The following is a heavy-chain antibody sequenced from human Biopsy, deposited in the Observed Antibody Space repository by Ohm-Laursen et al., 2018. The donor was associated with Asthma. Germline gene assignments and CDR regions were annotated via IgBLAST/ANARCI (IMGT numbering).Heavy chain of an antibody. CDR3: ARCQVGYSSGWSLLLKKIYYSGMDV. Sequence: SVKVSCKAPGGTFSNFAISWVRQAPGQGLEWLGWIMTVFGTTNYAQKFQGRVTITADESTSTAYMEVTSLRSEDTAIYYCARCQVGYSSGWSLLLKKIYYSGMDVWGQGTAVTVSS. J-gene: IGHJ6*02. CDR2: IMTVFGTT. D-gene: IGHD6-19*01. CDR1: GGTFSNFA. V-gene: IGHV1-69*13.